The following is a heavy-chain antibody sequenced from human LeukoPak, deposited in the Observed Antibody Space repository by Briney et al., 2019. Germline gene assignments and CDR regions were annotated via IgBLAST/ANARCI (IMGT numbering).Heavy chain of an antibody. CDR2: ISSSSSYI. V-gene: IGHV3-21*01. CDR3: ARDARRDGYNPFDF. D-gene: IGHD5-24*01. Sequence: GGSLRLSCAASGFTFSSYSMNWVRQAPGKGLEWVSSISSSSSYIYYADSVKGRFTISRDNAKNSLYLQMNSLRAEDTAVYYCARDARRDGYNPFDFWGQGTLVTVPS. J-gene: IGHJ4*02. CDR1: GFTFSSYS.